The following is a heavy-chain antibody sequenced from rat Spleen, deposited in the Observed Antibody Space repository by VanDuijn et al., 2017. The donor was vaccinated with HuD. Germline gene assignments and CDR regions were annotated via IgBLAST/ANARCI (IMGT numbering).Heavy chain of an antibody. J-gene: IGHJ3*01. CDR1: GFTFRNFD. Sequence: EVQMVESGGGLVQPGRSLKLSCEASGFTFRNFDMAWVRQAPTKGLEWVASISPSGVTYYRDSVKGRFTVSRENAKSTLYLLMDSLRSEDTATYYCARQDTSGYSNWFAYWGQGTLVTVSS. D-gene: IGHD4-3*01. V-gene: IGHV5S23*01. CDR3: ARQDTSGYSNWFAY. CDR2: ISPSGVT.